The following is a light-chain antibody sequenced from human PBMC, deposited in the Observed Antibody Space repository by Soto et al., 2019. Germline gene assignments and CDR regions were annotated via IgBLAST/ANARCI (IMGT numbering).Light chain of an antibody. CDR2: EAS. Sequence: EIVLTQSPGTLSLSPGERASLSCRASENINNYLAWYQQRPGQAPRLLIYEASSRATGVPARFIGIGSGTDFTLTISSLEPEDFAIYYCQKRGNWPHFGQGTRLEIK. CDR3: QKRGNWPH. V-gene: IGKV3-11*01. CDR1: ENINNY. J-gene: IGKJ5*01.